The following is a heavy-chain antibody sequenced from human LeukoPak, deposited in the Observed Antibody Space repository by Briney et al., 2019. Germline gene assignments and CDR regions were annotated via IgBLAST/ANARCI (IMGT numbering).Heavy chain of an antibody. V-gene: IGHV3-30*02. CDR2: IRYDGSNK. CDR3: ARDKIVGATFLDY. J-gene: IGHJ4*02. Sequence: GGSLRLSCAASGFTFSSYGMHWGRQAPGKVLEWVVFIRYDGSNKYYADSVKGRFTISRDNSKNTLYLQMNSLRAEDTAVYYCARDKIVGATFLDYWGQGTLVTVSS. D-gene: IGHD1-26*01. CDR1: GFTFSSYG.